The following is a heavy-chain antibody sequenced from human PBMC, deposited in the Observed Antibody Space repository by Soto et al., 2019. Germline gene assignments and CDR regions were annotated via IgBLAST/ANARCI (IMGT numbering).Heavy chain of an antibody. D-gene: IGHD1-1*01. CDR3: ARSDSATGTTFGY. CDR2: IYWDDDK. Sequence: GLDLEWLALIYWDDDKRYSPSLKTRLTVSRDTSKNQVVLTMTDMDPADTATYFCARSDSATGTTFGYWGQGTLVTVPS. V-gene: IGHV2-5*02. J-gene: IGHJ4*02.